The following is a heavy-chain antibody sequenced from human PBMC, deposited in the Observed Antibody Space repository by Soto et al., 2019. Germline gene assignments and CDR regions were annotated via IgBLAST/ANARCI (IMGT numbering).Heavy chain of an antibody. CDR1: GGTFSSYT. Sequence: QVQLVQSGAEVKKPGSSVKVSCKASGGTFSSYTISWVRQAPGQGLEWMGRIIPILGIANYAQKFQGRVTITADKSTSTANMELSSLRSEDTAVYYCARDYYDSSGPASYWGQGTLVTVSS. V-gene: IGHV1-69*08. CDR2: IIPILGIA. D-gene: IGHD3-22*01. J-gene: IGHJ4*02. CDR3: ARDYYDSSGPASY.